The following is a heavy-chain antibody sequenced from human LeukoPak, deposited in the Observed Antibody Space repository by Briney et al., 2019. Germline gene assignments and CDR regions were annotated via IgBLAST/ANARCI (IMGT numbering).Heavy chain of an antibody. V-gene: IGHV1-69*05. CDR3: ARGGFGLGVGSTKGLNWFDP. D-gene: IGHD1-26*01. CDR1: GGTFSSYA. Sequence: ASVKVSCTASGGTFSSYAISWVRQAPGQGLEWMGGIIPIFGTANYAQKFQGRVTMTRDTSTSTVYMELSSLRSEETAVYYCARGGFGLGVGSTKGLNWFDPWGQGTLVTVSS. J-gene: IGHJ5*02. CDR2: IIPIFGTA.